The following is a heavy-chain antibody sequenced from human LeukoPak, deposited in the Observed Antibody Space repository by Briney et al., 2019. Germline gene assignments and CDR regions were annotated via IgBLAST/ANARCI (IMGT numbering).Heavy chain of an antibody. CDR2: IYYSGST. CDR1: GGSISSYY. V-gene: IGHV4-59*01. D-gene: IGHD1-14*01. CDR3: ARLRRATGKGWFDP. J-gene: IGHJ5*02. Sequence: PSETLSLTCTVSGGSISSYYWSWIRQPPGKGLEWIGYIYYSGSTNYNPSLKSRVTISVDTSKNQFSLKLSSVTAADTAVYYCARLRRATGKGWFDPWGQGTLVTVSS.